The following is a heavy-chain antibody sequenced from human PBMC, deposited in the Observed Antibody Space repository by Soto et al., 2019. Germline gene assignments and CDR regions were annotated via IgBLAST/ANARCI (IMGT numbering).Heavy chain of an antibody. CDR1: GYTFTSYA. J-gene: IGHJ6*03. CDR3: ARDWGAVGGFDWGGVYYYYMDV. Sequence: ASVKVSCKASGYTFTSYAMHWVRQAPGQRLEWMGWINAGNGNTKYSQKFQGRVTITRDTSASTAYMELSSLRSEDTAAYYCARDWGAVGGFDWGGVYYYYMDVWGKGTTVTVSS. CDR2: INAGNGNT. D-gene: IGHD3-9*01. V-gene: IGHV1-3*01.